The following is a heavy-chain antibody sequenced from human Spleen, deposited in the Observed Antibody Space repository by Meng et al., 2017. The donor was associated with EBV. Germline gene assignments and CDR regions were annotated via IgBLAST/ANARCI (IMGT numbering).Heavy chain of an antibody. CDR1: GDSISYNNC. V-gene: IGHV4-4*02. CDR3: ARIDGYSNFDY. CDR2: NYHSGST. D-gene: IGHD5-24*01. J-gene: IGHJ4*02. Sequence: QVQLQLLCPGLVKPSGPLSLTCAVSGDSISYNNCGSWVRQPPGKGLEWIGENYHSGSTNYNPSLKSRVTISVDKSKNQFSLKLTSVTAADTAVYYCARIDGYSNFDYWGQGTLVTVSS.